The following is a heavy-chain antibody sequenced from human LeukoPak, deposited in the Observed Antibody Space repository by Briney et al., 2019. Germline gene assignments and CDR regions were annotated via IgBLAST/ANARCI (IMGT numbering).Heavy chain of an antibody. D-gene: IGHD3-10*01. CDR2: ISGSGGST. V-gene: IGHV3-23*01. Sequence: GGSLRLSCAASGFTFSTYGMTWVRQAPGKGLEWVSAISGSGGSTYYADSVKGRFTISRDNSKNTLYLQMNSLRAEDTAVYYCGFGELFVDYWGQGTLVTVSS. J-gene: IGHJ4*02. CDR1: GFTFSTYG. CDR3: GFGELFVDY.